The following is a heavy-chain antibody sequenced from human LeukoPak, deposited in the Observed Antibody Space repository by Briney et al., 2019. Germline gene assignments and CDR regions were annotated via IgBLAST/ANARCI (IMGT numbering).Heavy chain of an antibody. D-gene: IGHD6-13*01. Sequence: SETLSLTCTVSGGSISSYYWSWIRQPPGKGLEWIGYIFYSGRTTYNPSLQNRVTISVDTSKNQLSLKLSSVTAADTALYYCARDRSAAPGSDDALDIWGQGTMVTVSS. V-gene: IGHV4-59*01. CDR2: IFYSGRT. CDR3: ARDRSAAPGSDDALDI. J-gene: IGHJ3*02. CDR1: GGSISSYY.